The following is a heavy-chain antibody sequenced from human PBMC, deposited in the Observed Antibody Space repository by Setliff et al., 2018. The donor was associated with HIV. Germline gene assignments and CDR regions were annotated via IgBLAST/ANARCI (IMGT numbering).Heavy chain of an antibody. CDR1: GATFANFA. J-gene: IGHJ4*02. D-gene: IGHD3-10*01. CDR3: ARDRGAFFECFDF. Sequence: ASVKVSCKAPGATFANFALNWVRQAPGQGREWMGGFVPRDGVSKYAQKFQGRVTITADKSTNTVHMELSSLRSEETAVYFCARDRGAFFECFDFWGQGTLVTVSS. V-gene: IGHV1-69*10. CDR2: FVPRDGVS.